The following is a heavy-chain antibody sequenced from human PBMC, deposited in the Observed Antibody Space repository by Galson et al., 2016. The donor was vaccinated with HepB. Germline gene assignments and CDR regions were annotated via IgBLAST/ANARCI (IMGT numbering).Heavy chain of an antibody. CDR2: TFYRSNWQN. J-gene: IGHJ4*02. D-gene: IGHD7-27*01. CDR3: ARSYLLGRGFGW. CDR1: GDSVSNNNAG. Sequence: CAISGDSVSNNNAGWYWIRQSPSRGLVCLGRTFYRSNWQNDYAESVNSRISINPDTSKNHFSLQLNSVTPEDTAVYYCARSYLLGRGFGWWGQGTLVTVSS. V-gene: IGHV6-1*01.